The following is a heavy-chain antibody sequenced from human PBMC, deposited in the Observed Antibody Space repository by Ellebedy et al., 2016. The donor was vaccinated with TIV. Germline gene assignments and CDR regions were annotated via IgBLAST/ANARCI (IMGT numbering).Heavy chain of an antibody. CDR2: INHSGST. CDR3: AIGRRYCRGDKCRHPLSTAFDV. CDR1: GGSFSDYY. J-gene: IGHJ6*02. V-gene: IGHV4-34*01. Sequence: SETLSLTCAVYGGSFSDYYWSWIRQPPGKGLEWIGEINHSGSTNYNPSLKSRVTISVDTPSNRFSLQLTTVTAADTALYYCAIGRRYCRGDKCRHPLSTAFDVWGQGTTVTVSS. D-gene: IGHD2-21*01.